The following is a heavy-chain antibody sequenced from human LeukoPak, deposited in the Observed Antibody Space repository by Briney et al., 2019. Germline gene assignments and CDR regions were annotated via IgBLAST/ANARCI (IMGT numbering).Heavy chain of an antibody. J-gene: IGHJ4*02. Sequence: GASVKVSCKASGYTFTNYTLHWVRQAPGQRLEWMGWINAGNGHTRDSQKFQGRVTITGDTTASTAYMELSRLRSEDTAVYYCARAGYCSGGSCYTFDYWGQGTLVTVSS. CDR2: INAGNGHT. D-gene: IGHD2-15*01. V-gene: IGHV1-3*01. CDR3: ARAGYCSGGSCYTFDY. CDR1: GYTFTNYT.